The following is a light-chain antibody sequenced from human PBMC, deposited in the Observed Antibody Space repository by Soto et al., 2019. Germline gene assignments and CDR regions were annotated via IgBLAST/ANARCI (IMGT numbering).Light chain of an antibody. CDR1: QGIRDD. V-gene: IGKV1-17*01. J-gene: IGKJ4*01. CDR2: AAS. CDR3: LHHNSYLALT. Sequence: DIQMTQSPSSLSASVGDRVTITCRASQGIRDDLGWYQQKPGKAPKHLIYAASTLQSGVPSRFSGSRSGTEFTLTISSLQPQDCATYYYLHHNSYLALTFGGGTKVETK.